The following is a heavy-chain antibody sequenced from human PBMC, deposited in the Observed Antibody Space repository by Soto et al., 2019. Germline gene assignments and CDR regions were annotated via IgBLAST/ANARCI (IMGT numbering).Heavy chain of an antibody. Sequence: GASLKVSCKASGYTFSSHAIHWLRQAPGQRLEWMGWINAGNGDTKYSQKFQGRVAITRDTSASSAYMELSTLRSEDTAVYYCARDGARIAVFGVVYYFDYWG. J-gene: IGHJ4*01. CDR1: GYTFSSHA. V-gene: IGHV1-3*01. CDR2: INAGNGDT. D-gene: IGHD3-3*01. CDR3: ARDGARIAVFGVVYYFDY.